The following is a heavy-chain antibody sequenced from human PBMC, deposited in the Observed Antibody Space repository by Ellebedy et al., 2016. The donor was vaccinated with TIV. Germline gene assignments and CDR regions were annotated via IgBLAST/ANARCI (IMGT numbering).Heavy chain of an antibody. V-gene: IGHV4-39*07. CDR2: IYYSGST. CDR1: GGSISSSSYY. Sequence: SETLSLTXTVSGGSISSSSYYWGWIRQPPGKGLEWIGSIYYSGSTYYNPSLKSRVTISVDTSKNQFSLKLSSVTAADTAVYYCARDLSVKQQLNPYYYYYMDVWGKGTTVTVSS. CDR3: ARDLSVKQQLNPYYYYYMDV. D-gene: IGHD6-13*01. J-gene: IGHJ6*03.